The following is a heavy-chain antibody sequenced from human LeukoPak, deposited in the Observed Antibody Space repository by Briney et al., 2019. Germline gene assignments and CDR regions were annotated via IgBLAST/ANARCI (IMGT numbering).Heavy chain of an antibody. CDR1: GGSFSGYY. CDR2: INHSGST. D-gene: IGHD2-8*02. V-gene: IGHV4-34*01. Sequence: SETLSLTCAVYGGSFSGYYWSWIRQPPGKGLEWIGEINHSGSTNYNPSLKSRVTISVDTSKNQFSLKLSSVTAADTAVYYCARASGGRPLDYWGQGTLVTVSS. CDR3: ARASGGRPLDY. J-gene: IGHJ4*02.